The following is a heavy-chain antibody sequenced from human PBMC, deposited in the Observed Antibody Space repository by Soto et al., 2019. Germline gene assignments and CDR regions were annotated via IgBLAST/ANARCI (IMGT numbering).Heavy chain of an antibody. V-gene: IGHV2-70*11. CDR1: GFSLSTSGMC. Sequence: SGPTLVKPTQTLTLTCTFSGFSLSTSGMCVSWIRQPPGKALEWLARIDWDDDKYYSTSLKTRLTISKDTSKNQVVLTMTNMDPVDTATYYCARVRSGGSCYYDAFDICGQGTMVTVSS. J-gene: IGHJ3*02. CDR2: IDWDDDK. D-gene: IGHD2-15*01. CDR3: ARVRSGGSCYYDAFDI.